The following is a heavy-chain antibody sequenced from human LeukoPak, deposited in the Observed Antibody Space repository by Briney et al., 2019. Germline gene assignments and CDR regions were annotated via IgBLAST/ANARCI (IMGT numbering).Heavy chain of an antibody. Sequence: PGRSLRLSCAASGFTFSSYAMHWVRQAPGKGLEWVAVISYDGSNKYHADSVKGRFTISRDNSKNTLYLQMNSLRAEDTAVYYCAPSYYYDSSGWIPDYWGQGTLVTVSS. V-gene: IGHV3-30*04. CDR3: APSYYYDSSGWIPDY. D-gene: IGHD3-22*01. J-gene: IGHJ4*02. CDR1: GFTFSSYA. CDR2: ISYDGSNK.